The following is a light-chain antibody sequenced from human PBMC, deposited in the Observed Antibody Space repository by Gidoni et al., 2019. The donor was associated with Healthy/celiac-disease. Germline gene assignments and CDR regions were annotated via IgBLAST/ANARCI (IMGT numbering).Light chain of an antibody. CDR1: SSDVGSYNL. J-gene: IGLJ1*01. Sequence: QSAPTQPASVAGSPGQSITISCTGTSSDVGSYNLVSWYQQHPGKAPKLMIYEGSKRPSGVSNRFSGSKSGNTASLTISGLQAEDEADYYCCSYAGSSTSYVFGTGTKVTVL. V-gene: IGLV2-23*01. CDR3: CSYAGSSTSYV. CDR2: EGS.